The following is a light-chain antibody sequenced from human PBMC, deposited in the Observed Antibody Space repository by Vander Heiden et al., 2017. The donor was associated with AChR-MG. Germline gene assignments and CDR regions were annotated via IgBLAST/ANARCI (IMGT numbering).Light chain of an antibody. CDR1: QGISNN. V-gene: IGKV1-27*01. J-gene: IGKJ3*01. CDR3: QKYNSAPFT. Sequence: DIQMTQSPSSLSESVGDRVTITCRASQGISNNLAWYQQKPGQPPKLLIYGASTLQSGVPSRFSGSGSGTDFTLTISGLQPEDVAVFYCQKYNSAPFTFGPGTIVDLK. CDR2: GAS.